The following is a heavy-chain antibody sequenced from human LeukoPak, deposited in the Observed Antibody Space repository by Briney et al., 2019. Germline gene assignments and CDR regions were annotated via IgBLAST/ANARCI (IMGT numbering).Heavy chain of an antibody. Sequence: PGGSLRLSCAASGFTFSSYGMHWVRQAPGKGLEWVAVISYDGSNKYYADSVKGRFTISRDNSKNTLYLQMNSLRAEDTAVYYCAKDGQDYGSGSYYDYWGQGTLVTVSS. V-gene: IGHV3-30*18. CDR2: ISYDGSNK. CDR1: GFTFSSYG. D-gene: IGHD3-10*01. CDR3: AKDGQDYGSGSYYDY. J-gene: IGHJ4*02.